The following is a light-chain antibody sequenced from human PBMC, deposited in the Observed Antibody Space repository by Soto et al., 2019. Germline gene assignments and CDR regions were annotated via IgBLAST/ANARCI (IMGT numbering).Light chain of an antibody. J-gene: IGLJ3*02. Sequence: QSVLTQPASVSGSPGQSITISCTGTSSDVGGYDFVSWYQQRPGKAPKLMIYDVSNRPSGVSNRFSGSKSGNTASLTISGLQAEDEADYYCTSYTRGDIGVFGGGTQLTVL. V-gene: IGLV2-14*01. CDR2: DVS. CDR3: TSYTRGDIGV. CDR1: SSDVGGYDF.